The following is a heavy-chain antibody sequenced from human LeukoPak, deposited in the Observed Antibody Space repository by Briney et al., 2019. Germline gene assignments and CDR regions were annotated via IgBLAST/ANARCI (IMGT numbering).Heavy chain of an antibody. CDR3: ASSNSIAVTGLDY. CDR1: GYSFTTYW. Sequence: GESLRISCKGSGYSFTTYWIGWVRQMPGKGLEWMGIINPADSDTTYSPSFQGRVTISADKSISTAYLQWSSLKASDTAMYYCASSNSIAVTGLDYWGQGTLVTVSS. CDR2: INPADSDT. D-gene: IGHD6-19*01. V-gene: IGHV5-51*01. J-gene: IGHJ4*02.